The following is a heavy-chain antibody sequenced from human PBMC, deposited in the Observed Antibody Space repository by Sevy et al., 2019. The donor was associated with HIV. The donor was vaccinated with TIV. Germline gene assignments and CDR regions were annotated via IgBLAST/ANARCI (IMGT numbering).Heavy chain of an antibody. CDR3: ARGVSVVSTTGVWFDP. CDR1: GYTFDSYG. Sequence: ASVKVSCKASGYTFDSYGITWVRQAPGQGLEWMGWISTYNSNKNYAQKFQGRVTMTTDTSTSTAYMELTSLISDDTAVYYCARGVSVVSTTGVWFDPWGQGTLVTVSS. J-gene: IGHJ5*02. V-gene: IGHV1-18*01. CDR2: ISTYNSNK. D-gene: IGHD5-12*01.